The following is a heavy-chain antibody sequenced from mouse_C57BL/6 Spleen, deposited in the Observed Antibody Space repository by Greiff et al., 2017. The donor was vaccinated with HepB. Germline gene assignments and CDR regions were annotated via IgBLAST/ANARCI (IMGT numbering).Heavy chain of an antibody. CDR2: INPYNGGT. Sequence: VQLQQSGPVLVKPGASVKMSCKASGYTFTDYYMNWVKQSHGKSLEWIGVINPYNGGTSYNQKFKGKATLTVDKSSSTAYMELNSLTSEDSAVYYCARRGAYYSNSAWFAYWGQGTLVTVSA. J-gene: IGHJ3*01. V-gene: IGHV1-19*01. D-gene: IGHD2-5*01. CDR3: ARRGAYYSNSAWFAY. CDR1: GYTFTDYY.